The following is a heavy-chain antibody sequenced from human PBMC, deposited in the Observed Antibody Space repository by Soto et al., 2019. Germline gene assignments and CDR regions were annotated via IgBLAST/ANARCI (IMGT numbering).Heavy chain of an antibody. Sequence: QVQLVQSGAVVKKPGASVKVSCKASGYTFTSYAMHWVRQAPGQRLEWMGWINAGNGNTKYSQKFQGRVTITRDTSASTAYMELSSLRSEDTALYYCARGPGGPDGPGDYWGQGTLVTVSS. J-gene: IGHJ4*02. CDR1: GYTFTSYA. D-gene: IGHD2-15*01. V-gene: IGHV1-3*01. CDR3: ARGPGGPDGPGDY. CDR2: INAGNGNT.